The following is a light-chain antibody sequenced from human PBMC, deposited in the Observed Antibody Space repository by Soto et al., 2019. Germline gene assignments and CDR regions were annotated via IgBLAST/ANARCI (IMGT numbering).Light chain of an antibody. Sequence: IVLTQSPATLSLSPGETATLACRASQSIGSFLAWYQQKPGQAPRLLIYDASNRATGIPARFSGSGSGTDFTLTISSLEPEAFAVYYCQQRSNWPPITFGQGTRLEMK. CDR2: DAS. CDR1: QSIGSF. V-gene: IGKV3-11*01. J-gene: IGKJ5*01. CDR3: QQRSNWPPIT.